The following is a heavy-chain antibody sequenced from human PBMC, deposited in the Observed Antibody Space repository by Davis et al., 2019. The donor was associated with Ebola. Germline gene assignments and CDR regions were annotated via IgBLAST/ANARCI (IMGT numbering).Heavy chain of an antibody. CDR1: GFTFSSYG. Sequence: GESLKISCAASGFTFSSYGMHWVRQAPGKGLEWVAVISYDGSNKYYADSVKGRFTISRDNSKNTLYLQMNSLRAEDTAVYYCAKPNRSRYYYYYGMDVWGKGTTVTVSS. D-gene: IGHD3-16*02. J-gene: IGHJ6*04. CDR2: ISYDGSNK. CDR3: AKPNRSRYYYYYGMDV. V-gene: IGHV3-30*18.